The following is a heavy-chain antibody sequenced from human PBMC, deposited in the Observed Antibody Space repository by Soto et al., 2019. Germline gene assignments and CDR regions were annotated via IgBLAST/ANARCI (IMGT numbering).Heavy chain of an antibody. CDR2: IYYSGST. Sequence: SETLSLTCTVSGGSISSGDYYWSWIRQPPGKGLEWIGYIYYSGSTYYNPSLKSRVTISVDTSKNQFSLKLSSVTAADTAVYYCARDIVVVVAANRVYYYGMDVWGQGTTVTVSS. J-gene: IGHJ6*02. CDR1: GGSISSGDYY. V-gene: IGHV4-30-4*01. D-gene: IGHD2-15*01. CDR3: ARDIVVVVAANRVYYYGMDV.